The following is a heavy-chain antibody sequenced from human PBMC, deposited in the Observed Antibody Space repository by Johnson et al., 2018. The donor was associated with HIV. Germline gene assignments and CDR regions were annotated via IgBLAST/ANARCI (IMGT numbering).Heavy chain of an antibody. CDR3: AKDRGITMIVVAYDAFDI. V-gene: IGHV3-30*18. CDR1: GFTFSSYG. D-gene: IGHD3-22*01. J-gene: IGHJ3*02. CDR2: ISYDGSNE. Sequence: QVQLVESGGGVVQPGRSLRLSCAASGFTFSSYGMHWVRQAPGKGLEWVAVISYDGSNEYYADSVKGRFTISRDNSKNTLYLQMNSLRAEDTAVYYCAKDRGITMIVVAYDAFDIWGQGTMVTVSS.